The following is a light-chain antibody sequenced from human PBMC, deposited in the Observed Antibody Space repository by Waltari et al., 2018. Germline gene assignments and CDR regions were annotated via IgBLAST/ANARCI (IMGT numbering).Light chain of an antibody. CDR2: GGS. J-gene: IGKJ2*01. Sequence: DIVLTQSPGTVSLSPGQGVTLSCRASQTISKSYLAWYQQKFGQPPRLLIYGGSTRADGIPDRFSGSGSGSQFTLSITSLAPEDFAVYYCQQYDVLPYTFGQGTKLEIK. V-gene: IGKV3-20*01. CDR3: QQYDVLPYT. CDR1: QTISKSY.